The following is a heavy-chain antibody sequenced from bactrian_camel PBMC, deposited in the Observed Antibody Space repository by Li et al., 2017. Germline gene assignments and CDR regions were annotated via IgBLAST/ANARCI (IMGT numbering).Heavy chain of an antibody. D-gene: IGHD6*01. CDR2: INSDGST. J-gene: IGHJ4*01. CDR3: VEDSYGGNWYQGGFGN. Sequence: HVQLVESGGGSVQAGGSLRLSCAASGYIYSRHCMGWFRQAPGKEREGVAAINSDGSTSYADSVKGRFTISRDNVKNTLSLQLNSLKTEDTAMYYCVEDSYGGNWYQGGFGNWGQGTQVTVS. CDR1: GYIYSRHC. V-gene: IGHV3S53*01.